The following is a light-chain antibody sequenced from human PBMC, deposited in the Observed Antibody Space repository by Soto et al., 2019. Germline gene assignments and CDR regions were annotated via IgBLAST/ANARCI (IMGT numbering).Light chain of an antibody. V-gene: IGKV1-39*01. CDR1: QSIDNY. CDR3: QQYYSFPRT. J-gene: IGKJ1*01. CDR2: AAS. Sequence: DIQMTQSPSSLSASVGDRVIITCRASQSIDNYLNWYRQKPGKAPELLIYAASTLQSGVPSRFSGSGSGTDFTLTISCLQSEDFATYYCQQYYSFPRTFGQGTNVDIK.